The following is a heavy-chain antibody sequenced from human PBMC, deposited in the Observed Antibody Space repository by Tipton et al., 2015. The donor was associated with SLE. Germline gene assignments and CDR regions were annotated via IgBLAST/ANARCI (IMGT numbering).Heavy chain of an antibody. CDR1: GGSFSNSSYY. Sequence: LRLSCTVSGGSFSNSSYYWSWIRQPPGEALEWIGYIYYSGSTYYIPSLESRITLSVDTSKNQFSLKMSSVTAADTAVYYCARGSDSTLGVPFDSWGQGTLVTVSS. J-gene: IGHJ4*02. D-gene: IGHD3-16*01. V-gene: IGHV4-31*02. CDR3: ARGSDSTLGVPFDS. CDR2: IYYSGST.